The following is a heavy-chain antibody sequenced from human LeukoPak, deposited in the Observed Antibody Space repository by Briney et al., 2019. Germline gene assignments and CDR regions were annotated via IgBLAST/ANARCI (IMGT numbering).Heavy chain of an antibody. V-gene: IGHV3-21*01. D-gene: IGHD6-19*01. CDR1: GFTFSSYS. CDR3: ARGDSSGWYYFDY. J-gene: IGHJ4*02. Sequence: TGGSLRLSCAASGFTFSSYSMNWVRQAPGKGLEWVSSISSSSSYIYYADSVKGRLTISRDNAKNSLYLQMNSLRAEDTAVYYCARGDSSGWYYFDYWGQGTLVTVSS. CDR2: ISSSSSYI.